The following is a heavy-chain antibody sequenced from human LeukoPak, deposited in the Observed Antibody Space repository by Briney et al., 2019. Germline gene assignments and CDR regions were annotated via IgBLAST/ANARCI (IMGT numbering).Heavy chain of an antibody. Sequence: ASVKVSCKASGYTFTRYYMHWVRQAPGQGLEGMGWINPNSGGTNYAQKFQGRVTMTRDTSISTAYMELSRLRSDDTAVYYCARDLDYYDSSGYYSLNYWGQGTLVTVSS. J-gene: IGHJ4*02. CDR3: ARDLDYYDSSGYYSLNY. D-gene: IGHD3-22*01. CDR1: GYTFTRYY. CDR2: INPNSGGT. V-gene: IGHV1-2*02.